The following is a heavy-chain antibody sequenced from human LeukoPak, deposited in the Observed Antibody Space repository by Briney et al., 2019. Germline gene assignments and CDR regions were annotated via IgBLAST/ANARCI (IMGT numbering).Heavy chain of an antibody. D-gene: IGHD2-8*01. V-gene: IGHV4-30-2*01. Sequence: SETLSLTCAVSGGSISSDGYSWSWIRQPPGKGLEWIGYIYHSGSTYYNPSLKSRVTISVDRSKNQFSLKLSSVTAADTAVYYCARGWGCTNGVCXXXFDYWGQGTLVTVSS. CDR3: ARGWGCTNGVCXXXFDY. J-gene: IGHJ4*02. CDR2: IYHSGST. CDR1: GGSISSDGYS.